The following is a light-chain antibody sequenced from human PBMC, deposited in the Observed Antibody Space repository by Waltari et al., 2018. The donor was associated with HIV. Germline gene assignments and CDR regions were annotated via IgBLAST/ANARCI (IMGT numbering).Light chain of an antibody. V-gene: IGKV3-20*01. CDR3: QHYGGSPGT. CDR2: GAS. J-gene: IGKJ1*01. Sequence: EIVLTQSPGTLSLSPGERATLSCRASQSVSTNYLVWYQQKPGQAPRLLIYGASSRATGIPDRFSGSGSGTDFTLTITRLEPEDFAVYYCQHYGGSPGTFGQGTKVEIK. CDR1: QSVSTNY.